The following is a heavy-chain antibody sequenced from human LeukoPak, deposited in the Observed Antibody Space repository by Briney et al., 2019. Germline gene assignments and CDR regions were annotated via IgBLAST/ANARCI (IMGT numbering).Heavy chain of an antibody. CDR3: ADYGVSGVRNNFY. CDR2: ISVASNT. D-gene: IGHD3-3*01. V-gene: IGHV3-23*01. J-gene: IGHJ4*02. Sequence: GGSLRLSCAASGLAFSSYAMSWVRQAPGKGLEWVSTISVASNTFYADSANGRFTISRDNSRNTVYLQMTSLRADDTAVYYCADYGVSGVRNNFYWGQGTLVTVSS. CDR1: GLAFSSYA.